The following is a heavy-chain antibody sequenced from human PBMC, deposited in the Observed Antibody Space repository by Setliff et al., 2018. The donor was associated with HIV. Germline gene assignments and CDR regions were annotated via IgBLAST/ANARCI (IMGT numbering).Heavy chain of an antibody. J-gene: IGHJ5*02. CDR3: ARAFDSSAPWIDL. D-gene: IGHD3-22*01. V-gene: IGHV4-34*01. Sequence: SETLSLTCAVYGGSFSGNYWSWIRQPPGKGLEWIGDIYHSGSSNYNPSLKTRVTISVDKSKNQFSLKLTSVTAADTAVYYCARAFDSSAPWIDLWAQGTLVTVSS. CDR1: GGSFSGNY. CDR2: IYHSGSS.